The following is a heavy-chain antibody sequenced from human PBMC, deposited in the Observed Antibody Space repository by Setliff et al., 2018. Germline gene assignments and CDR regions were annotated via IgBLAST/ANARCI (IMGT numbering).Heavy chain of an antibody. V-gene: IGHV4-4*07. CDR3: ARDHGDYGYYYYYMDV. J-gene: IGHJ6*03. CDR1: GVSISSYY. Sequence: SETLSLTCTVSGVSISSYYWSWIRQPAGKGLDWIGRIYTSESTNYNPSLKSRVTMSVDTSKNQFSLKLSSVTAADTAAYYCARDHGDYGYYYYYMDVWGKGTTVTVSS. D-gene: IGHD4-17*01. CDR2: IYTSEST.